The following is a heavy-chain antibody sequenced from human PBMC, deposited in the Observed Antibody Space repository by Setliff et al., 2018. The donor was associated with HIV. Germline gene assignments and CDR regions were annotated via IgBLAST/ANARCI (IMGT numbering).Heavy chain of an antibody. Sequence: PRGSLRLSCAASGFTFTNAWMSWVRQAPGKGLEWVGRIKSKTDGISTKHADSVKGRFTISRDNAKNTLFLQMNSLGAEDTAVYYCARGRPWGVTTPHGMDVWGQGTTVTVSS. CDR2: IKSKTDGIST. CDR3: ARGRPWGVTTPHGMDV. D-gene: IGHD4-17*01. CDR1: GFTFTNAW. J-gene: IGHJ6*02. V-gene: IGHV3-74*03.